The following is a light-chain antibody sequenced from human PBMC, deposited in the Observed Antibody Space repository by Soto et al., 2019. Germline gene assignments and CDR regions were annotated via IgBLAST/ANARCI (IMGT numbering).Light chain of an antibody. CDR3: CSYAGTYTPL. V-gene: IGLV2-14*01. Sequence: QSALTQPASVSGSPGQSVTISCTGPRSDIGDSNFISWYQHSPGKAPRLLIYEVNNRPSGVSRRFSGSKAGNTASLTISGLLDDDEADYFCCSYAGTYTPLFGGGTKLTVL. J-gene: IGLJ2*01. CDR1: RSDIGDSNF. CDR2: EVN.